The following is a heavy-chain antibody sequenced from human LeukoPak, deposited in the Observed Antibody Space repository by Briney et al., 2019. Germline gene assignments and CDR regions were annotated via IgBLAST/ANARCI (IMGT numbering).Heavy chain of an antibody. D-gene: IGHD5-24*01. V-gene: IGHV4-4*07. CDR3: GRRRHTRWLQLFRAAFDI. CDR1: GGSISRYY. CDR2: IYTSGST. Sequence: SETLSLICTVSGGSISRYYWSWIRQPAWKGLEWIGRIYTSGSTNYHPSLKSRVTISVDTSKNQFSLKLSSVTAADTAVYYSGRRRHTRWLQLFRAAFDIWGQGTMVTVSS. J-gene: IGHJ3*02.